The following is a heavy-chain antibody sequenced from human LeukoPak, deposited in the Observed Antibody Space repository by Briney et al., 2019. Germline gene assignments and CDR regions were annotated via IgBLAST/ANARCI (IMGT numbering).Heavy chain of an antibody. D-gene: IGHD3-10*01. CDR2: IIPIFDTA. J-gene: IGHJ6*03. CDR1: GGTFSSYT. Sequence: SSVKVSCKASGGTFSSYTISWVRQAPGQGLEWMGQIIPIFDTANYAQKFQGRVTITTDASTSTAYMELSSLRSEDTAVYYCASRYGSGSYYNYYYYYYMDVWGKGTTVTVSS. CDR3: ASRYGSGSYYNYYYYYYMDV. V-gene: IGHV1-69*05.